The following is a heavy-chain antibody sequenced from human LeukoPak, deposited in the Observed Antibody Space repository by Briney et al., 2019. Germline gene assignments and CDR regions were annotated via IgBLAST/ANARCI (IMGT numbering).Heavy chain of an antibody. CDR3: ARDESDSSSWYGSYYGMDV. D-gene: IGHD6-13*01. CDR1: GFTFSSYS. Sequence: PGGSLRLSCAASGFTFSSYSMNWVRQAPGKGLEWASSISSSSSYIYYADSVKGRFTISRDNAKNSLYLQMNSLRAEDTAVYYCARDESDSSSWYGSYYGMDVWGQGTTVTVSS. CDR2: ISSSSSYI. V-gene: IGHV3-21*01. J-gene: IGHJ6*02.